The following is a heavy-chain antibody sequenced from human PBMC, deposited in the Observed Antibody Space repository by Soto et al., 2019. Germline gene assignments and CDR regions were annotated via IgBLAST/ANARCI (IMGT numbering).Heavy chain of an antibody. Sequence: QVQLQESGPGLVKPSETLSLTCTVSGGSVSSGSYYWSWIRQPPGKGLEWIGYIYYSGSTNYNPSRKSRDTISVDTSKNQFSLKLSSVTAADTAVYYCARASIAAAGIHYWGQGTLVTVSS. V-gene: IGHV4-61*01. D-gene: IGHD6-13*01. CDR1: GGSVSSGSYY. J-gene: IGHJ4*02. CDR3: ARASIAAAGIHY. CDR2: IYYSGST.